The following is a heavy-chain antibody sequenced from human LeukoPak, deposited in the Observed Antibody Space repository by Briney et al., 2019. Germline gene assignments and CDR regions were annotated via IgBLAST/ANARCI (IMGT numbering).Heavy chain of an antibody. CDR1: GGSISSGSYY. J-gene: IGHJ3*02. V-gene: IGHV4-61*09. D-gene: IGHD6-13*01. CDR3: ARDIGYSSSWYSLFVKPVLFDI. Sequence: SETLSLTCTVSGGSISSGSYYWSWIRQPAGKGLEWIGHIYTSGSTNYNPSLKSRVTISVDTSKNQFSLKLSSVTAADTAVYYCARDIGYSSSWYSLFVKPVLFDIWGQGTMVTVSS. CDR2: IYTSGST.